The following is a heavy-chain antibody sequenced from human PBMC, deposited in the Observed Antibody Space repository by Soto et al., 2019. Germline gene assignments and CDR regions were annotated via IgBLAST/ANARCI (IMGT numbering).Heavy chain of an antibody. D-gene: IGHD4-17*01. CDR2: ISYHGVNK. CDR1: GFSFSSYG. Sequence: QVQLVESGGGVVYPGRSLRLSCTASGFSFSSYGVHWVRQAPGKGLEWVAVISYHGVNKYYADSVNGRFTISRDNSKNMVFLQMNILRVEDTAVYYCGKYSDYGDHRDWFDPWGQGTLVTVSS. CDR3: GKYSDYGDHRDWFDP. J-gene: IGHJ5*02. V-gene: IGHV3-30*18.